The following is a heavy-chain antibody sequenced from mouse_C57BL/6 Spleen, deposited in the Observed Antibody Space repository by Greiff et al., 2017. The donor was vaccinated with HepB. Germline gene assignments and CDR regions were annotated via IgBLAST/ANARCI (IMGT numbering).Heavy chain of an antibody. CDR3: TRDPQNWDWVYAMDY. Sequence: EVNVVESGEGLVKPGGSLKLSCAASGFTFSSYAMSWVRQTPEKRLEWVAYISSGGDYIYYADTVKGRFTISRDNARNTLYLQMSSLKSEDTAMYYCTRDPQNWDWVYAMDYWGQGTSVTVSS. J-gene: IGHJ4*01. CDR2: ISSGGDYI. V-gene: IGHV5-9-1*02. CDR1: GFTFSSYA. D-gene: IGHD4-1*01.